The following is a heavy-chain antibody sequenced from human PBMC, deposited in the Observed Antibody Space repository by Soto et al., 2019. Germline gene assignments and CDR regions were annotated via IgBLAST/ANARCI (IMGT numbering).Heavy chain of an antibody. D-gene: IGHD2-2*01. V-gene: IGHV4-39*01. J-gene: IGHJ4*02. Sequence: SETLSLTCTVSGGSISSSSYYWGWIRQPPGKGLEWIGSIYYSGSTYYNPSLKSRVTISVDTSKNQFSLKLGSVTAADTAVYYCARPVRGYCSSTSCSAQGFYFDYWGQGTLVTVSS. CDR3: ARPVRGYCSSTSCSAQGFYFDY. CDR1: GGSISSSSYY. CDR2: IYYSGST.